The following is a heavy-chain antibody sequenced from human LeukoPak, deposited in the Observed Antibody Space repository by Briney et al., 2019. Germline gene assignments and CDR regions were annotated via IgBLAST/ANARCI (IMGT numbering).Heavy chain of an antibody. D-gene: IGHD3-9*01. CDR1: GFTFSKYW. CDR3: ARDYDILTGYYLFDY. J-gene: IGHJ4*02. Sequence: GSLRLSCAASGFTFSKYWIHWVRQAPGKGLVWVSRINSDGRSTSYADSVKGRFTISRDNAKNTLYLQMNSLRAEDTAVYYYARDYDILTGYYLFDYWGQGTLVTVSS. CDR2: INSDGRST. V-gene: IGHV3-74*01.